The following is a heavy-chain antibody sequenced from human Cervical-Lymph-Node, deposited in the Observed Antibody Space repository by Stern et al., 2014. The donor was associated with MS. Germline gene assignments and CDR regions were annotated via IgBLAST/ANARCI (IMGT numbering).Heavy chain of an antibody. D-gene: IGHD4-17*01. CDR3: ARDGPTVTKSYYYGMDV. Sequence: QMQLVQSGGGVVQPGRSLRLSCAASGFTFSSYGMHWVRQAPGKGLEWVAVIWYDGSNKYYADSVKGRFTISRDNSKNTLYLQMNSLRAEDTAVYYCARDGPTVTKSYYYGMDVWGQGTTVTVSS. V-gene: IGHV3-33*01. J-gene: IGHJ6*02. CDR1: GFTFSSYG. CDR2: IWYDGSNK.